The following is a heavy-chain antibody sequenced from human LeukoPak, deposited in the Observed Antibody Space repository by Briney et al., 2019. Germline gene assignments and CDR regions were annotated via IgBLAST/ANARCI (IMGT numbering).Heavy chain of an antibody. D-gene: IGHD2-2*01. V-gene: IGHV4-59*08. J-gene: IGHJ4*02. CDR1: GGSLSSYY. CDR2: IYSTGST. CDR3: ARASSYTGHLGW. Sequence: PSETLSLTCTVSGGSLSSYYWTWIRQPPGKGLEWIGYIYSTGSTNYNPSLKSRVTISVDTSKNQFSLNLSSVTAADTAVYYCARASSYTGHLGWWGQGTLVTVSS.